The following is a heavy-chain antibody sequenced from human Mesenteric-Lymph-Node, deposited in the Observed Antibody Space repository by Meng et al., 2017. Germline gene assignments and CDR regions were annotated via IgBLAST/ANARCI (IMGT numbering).Heavy chain of an antibody. V-gene: IGHV1-2*06. D-gene: IGHD3-10*01. CDR3: ARVLLWFGELGGMDV. Sequence: ASVKVSCKASGYTFTGYYMHWVRQAPGQGREWMGRINPNSGGTNYAQKFKGRVTMTRDTSIGTAYMELSRLRSDDTAVYYCARVLLWFGELGGMDVWGQGTTVTVSS. J-gene: IGHJ6*02. CDR2: INPNSGGT. CDR1: GYTFTGYY.